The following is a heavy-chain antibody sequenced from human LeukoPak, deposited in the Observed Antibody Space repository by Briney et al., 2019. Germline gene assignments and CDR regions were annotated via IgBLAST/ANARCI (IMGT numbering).Heavy chain of an antibody. J-gene: IGHJ4*02. CDR2: ISGSGGST. D-gene: IGHD6-13*01. V-gene: IGHV3-23*01. Sequence: GGSLRLSCAASGFTVSRNYMSWVRQAPGKGLEWVSAISGSGGSTYYADSVKGRFTISRDNSKTTLYLQMNSLRAEDTAVYYCAKVFYPAAGTGRVDFPFDYWGQGTLVTVSS. CDR1: GFTVSRNY. CDR3: AKVFYPAAGTGRVDFPFDY.